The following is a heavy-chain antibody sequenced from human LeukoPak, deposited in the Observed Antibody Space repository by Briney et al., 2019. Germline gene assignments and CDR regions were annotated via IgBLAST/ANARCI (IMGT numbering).Heavy chain of an antibody. CDR1: GFTFDDYA. J-gene: IGHJ4*02. D-gene: IGHD5-18*01. CDR3: ARATLGSYGSY. Sequence: PGGSLRLSCAVSGFTFDDYAMHWVRQVPGKGLEWVSGISWNSDSIDYADSVKGRFTTFRDNAKNTLYLQMNSLRAEDTAVYYCARATLGSYGSYWGQGTLVTVSS. CDR2: ISWNSDSI. V-gene: IGHV3-9*01.